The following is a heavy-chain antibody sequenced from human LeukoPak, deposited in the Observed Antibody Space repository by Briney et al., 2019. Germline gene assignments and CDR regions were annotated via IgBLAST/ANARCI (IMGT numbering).Heavy chain of an antibody. Sequence: GGSLRLSCAASGFTVSSNYMSWVRQAPGKGLEWVSVIYSDGYTYYADSVKSRFTVSRDNSKNTLYLQMNNLRAEDTAVYYCARDRSGWSDFDYWGQGTLVTVSS. CDR3: ARDRSGWSDFDY. V-gene: IGHV3-53*01. D-gene: IGHD6-19*01. CDR1: GFTVSSNY. CDR2: IYSDGYT. J-gene: IGHJ4*02.